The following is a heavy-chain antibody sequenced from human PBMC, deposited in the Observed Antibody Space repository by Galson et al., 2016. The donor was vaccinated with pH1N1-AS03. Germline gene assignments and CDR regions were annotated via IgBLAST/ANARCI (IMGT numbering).Heavy chain of an antibody. CDR3: ARHVSGSYPNNLDY. CDR1: GDSINSSPYY. D-gene: IGHD1-26*01. V-gene: IGHV4-39*06. Sequence: SETLSLTCTVSGDSINSSPYYWGWIRQPPGKGLEWIGTIYYRGATYYSPSLKSRVTISIDTSKNQFPLNLRSVTAADTAVYYCARHVSGSYPNNLDYWGQGTLVIVSS. J-gene: IGHJ4*02. CDR2: IYYRGAT.